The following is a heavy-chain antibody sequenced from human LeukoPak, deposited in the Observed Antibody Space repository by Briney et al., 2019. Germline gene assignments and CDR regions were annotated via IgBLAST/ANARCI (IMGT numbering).Heavy chain of an antibody. V-gene: IGHV4-34*01. CDR3: ARDWGYSNYLGPHGMDV. Sequence: PSETLSLACAVYGGSFSGYYWSWIRQPPGKGLEWIGEINHSGSTNYNPSLKSRVTISVDTSKNQFSLKLSSVTAADTAVYYCARDWGYSNYLGPHGMDVWGQGTTVTVSS. D-gene: IGHD4-11*01. J-gene: IGHJ6*02. CDR2: INHSGST. CDR1: GGSFSGYY.